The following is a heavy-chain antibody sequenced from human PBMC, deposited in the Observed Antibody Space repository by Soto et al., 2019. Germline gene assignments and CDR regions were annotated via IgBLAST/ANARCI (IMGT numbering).Heavy chain of an antibody. CDR2: IIPIFGTA. Sequence: GASVKVSCKASGGTFSSYAISWVRQAPGQGLEWMGGIIPIFGTANYAQKFQGRVTITADESTSTAYMELSSLRSEDTAVYYCARSLTWFGDPGMDLWGQGTTVTVSS. CDR1: GGTFSSYA. CDR3: ARSLTWFGDPGMDL. J-gene: IGHJ6*02. D-gene: IGHD3-10*01. V-gene: IGHV1-69*13.